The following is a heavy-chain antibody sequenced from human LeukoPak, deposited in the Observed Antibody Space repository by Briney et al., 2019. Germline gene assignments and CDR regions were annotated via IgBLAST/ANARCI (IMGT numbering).Heavy chain of an antibody. V-gene: IGHV1-46*03. CDR3: ARGAVAGRRFDY. J-gene: IGHJ4*02. CDR1: GYTFTSYY. D-gene: IGHD6-19*01. CDR2: VNPSGGST. Sequence: ASVKVSCKASGYTFTSYYMHWVRQAPGQGLEWMGIVNPSGGSTTYAQEFQGRVTMTRDTSTSTVYVDLSSLRSEDTAVYYCARGAVAGRRFDYWGQGTLVTVSS.